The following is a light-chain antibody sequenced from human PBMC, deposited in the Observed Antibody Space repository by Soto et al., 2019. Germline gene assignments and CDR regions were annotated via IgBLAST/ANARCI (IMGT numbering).Light chain of an antibody. CDR1: SSDVGDYND. Sequence: QSALTQPPSASGSPGQSVTISCTGTSSDVGDYNDVSWYQQHPGKAPKLMIYEVSKRPSGVPDRFSGSKSGNPASLTVSGLQAEDEADYYCSSYAGSNNWVFGGGTKLTVL. CDR2: EVS. CDR3: SSYAGSNNWV. J-gene: IGLJ3*02. V-gene: IGLV2-8*01.